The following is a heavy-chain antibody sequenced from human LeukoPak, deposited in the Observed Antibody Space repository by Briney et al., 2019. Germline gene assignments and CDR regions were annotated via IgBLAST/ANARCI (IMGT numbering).Heavy chain of an antibody. D-gene: IGHD3-22*01. Sequence: PSETLSLTCAVSGGSISSSNWWSWVRQPPGKGLEWIGEIYHSGSTNYNPSLKSRVTISVDTSKNQFSLKLSSVTAADTAVYYCARGGYYYDSSGYWGAFDIWGQGTMVTVSS. CDR1: GGSISSSNW. V-gene: IGHV4-4*02. J-gene: IGHJ3*02. CDR2: IYHSGST. CDR3: ARGGYYYDSSGYWGAFDI.